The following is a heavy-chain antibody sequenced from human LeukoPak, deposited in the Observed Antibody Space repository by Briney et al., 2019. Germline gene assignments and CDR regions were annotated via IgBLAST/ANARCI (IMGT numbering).Heavy chain of an antibody. J-gene: IGHJ6*02. CDR3: ASLTRPRGYFYGMDI. CDR2: IIPIFGIA. CDR1: GGTFSSYA. V-gene: IGHV1-69*04. Sequence: SVKVSCKASGGTFSSYAISCVRQAPGQGLEWMGRIIPIFGIANYAQKFQGRVTITADKSTSTAYMELSSLRSEDTAVYYCASLTRPRGYFYGMDIWGQGTTVTVSS.